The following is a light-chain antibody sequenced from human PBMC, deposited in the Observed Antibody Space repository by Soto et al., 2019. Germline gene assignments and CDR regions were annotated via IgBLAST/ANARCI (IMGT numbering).Light chain of an antibody. V-gene: IGKV3-20*01. CDR3: QQYGGSPPYT. J-gene: IGKJ2*01. CDR2: DTS. CDR1: QSVSSSY. Sequence: EIVLTQSPGTLSLSPGERATLSCRASQSVSSSYLAWYQQKPGQAPRLLSYDTSNWAIGIPDRFSGSGSGTDFTLTISRLEPEDLAVYYCQQYGGSPPYTFGQGTKLEIK.